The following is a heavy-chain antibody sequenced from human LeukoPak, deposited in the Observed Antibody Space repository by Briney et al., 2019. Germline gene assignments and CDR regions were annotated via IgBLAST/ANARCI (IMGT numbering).Heavy chain of an antibody. CDR1: GFTFSHSW. CDR2: IKEDGSSQ. D-gene: IGHD6-19*01. Sequence: GGSLRLSCVASGFTFSHSWMTWVRQAPGKGLEWVGHIKEDGSSQNYADSVKGRFTISRDNAKSSLHLQMNGLRAEDTAIYYCAKGSVSMAGTPGDVWGQGTTVTVSS. J-gene: IGHJ6*02. CDR3: AKGSVSMAGTPGDV. V-gene: IGHV3-7*03.